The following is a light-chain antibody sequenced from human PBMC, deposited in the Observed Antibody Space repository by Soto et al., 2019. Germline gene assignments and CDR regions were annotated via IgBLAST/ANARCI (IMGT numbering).Light chain of an antibody. J-gene: IGLJ1*01. CDR3: SSYTISRLFV. CDR1: SSDVGAYNY. CDR2: EIY. Sequence: QSAVTQPASVSGSPGQSITISCTGTSSDVGAYNYVSWYQHHPGKAPKLMVYEIYNRPSGVSSRFSGSKSGNTASLTISGLQAEDEADYYCSSYTISRLFVFGTGTKVTVL. V-gene: IGLV2-14*01.